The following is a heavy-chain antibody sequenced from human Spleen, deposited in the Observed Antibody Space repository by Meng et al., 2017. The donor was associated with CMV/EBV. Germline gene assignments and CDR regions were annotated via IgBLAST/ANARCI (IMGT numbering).Heavy chain of an antibody. CDR3: ASLRVNVIGGVADY. Sequence: VSGASINTPNWWSWVRQTPAKGLEWIGEIPYNGRTKYNPSLNSRVTISADRSKNLFSLTLSDVTAADTAMYYCASLRVNVIGGVADYWGQGILVTVSS. D-gene: IGHD3-16*01. CDR2: IPYNGRT. V-gene: IGHV4-4*02. CDR1: GASINTPNW. J-gene: IGHJ4*02.